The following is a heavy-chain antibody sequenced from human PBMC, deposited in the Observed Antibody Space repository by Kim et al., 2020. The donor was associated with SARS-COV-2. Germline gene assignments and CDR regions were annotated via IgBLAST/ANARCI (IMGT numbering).Heavy chain of an antibody. CDR1: GFTFSSYV. CDR2: LTGSGTNT. J-gene: IGHJ4*02. V-gene: IGHV3-23*01. Sequence: GGSLRLSCAASGFTFSSYVMSWVRQAPGKGLEWVSTLTGSGTNTYYADSVKGRFTISRENSKNTLYLQMNSLRAEDTAVYYCAKRGGYSGYDFDYWGQGTLVTVSS. D-gene: IGHD5-12*01. CDR3: AKRGGYSGYDFDY.